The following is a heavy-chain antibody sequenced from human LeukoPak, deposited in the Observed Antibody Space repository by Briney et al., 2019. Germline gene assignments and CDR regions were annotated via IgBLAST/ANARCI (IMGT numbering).Heavy chain of an antibody. V-gene: IGHV3-9*01. CDR1: GFTFDDYA. Sequence: PGWSLRLSCAASGFTFDDYAMHWVRQAPGKGLEWVSGISWNSGEIAYAGSVKGRFTISRDNAKNSLFLHINSLRADDTALYFCAKNEGSSRAFADWGLGTLVTVSS. CDR3: AKNEGSSRAFAD. J-gene: IGHJ4*02. CDR2: ISWNSGEI. D-gene: IGHD6-6*01.